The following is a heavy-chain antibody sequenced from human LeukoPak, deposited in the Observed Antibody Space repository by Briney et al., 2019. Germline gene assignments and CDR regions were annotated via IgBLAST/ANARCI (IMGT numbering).Heavy chain of an antibody. D-gene: IGHD3-9*01. CDR3: ARGPYYDILTGWNGMDV. Sequence: GASVKVSCKASGGTFSSYAISWVRQAPGQGLEWMGGIIPIFGTANYAQKFQGRVTITADKSTSTAYMELSSLRSEDTAVYYCARGPYYDILTGWNGMDVWGKGTTVTVSS. CDR2: IIPIFGTA. V-gene: IGHV1-69*06. CDR1: GGTFSSYA. J-gene: IGHJ6*04.